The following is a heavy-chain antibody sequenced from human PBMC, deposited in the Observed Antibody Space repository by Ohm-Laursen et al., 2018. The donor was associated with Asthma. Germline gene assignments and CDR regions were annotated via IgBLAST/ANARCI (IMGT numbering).Heavy chain of an antibody. CDR3: AKTPYDFWSGPIDY. Sequence: SLRLSCAASGFTFSSYGMHWVRQAPGKGLEWVAVIWYDGSNKYYADSVKGRFTISRDNSKNTLYLQMNSLRAEDTAVYYCAKTPYDFWSGPIDYWGQGTLVTVSS. CDR2: IWYDGSNK. J-gene: IGHJ4*02. V-gene: IGHV3-33*06. CDR1: GFTFSSYG. D-gene: IGHD3-3*01.